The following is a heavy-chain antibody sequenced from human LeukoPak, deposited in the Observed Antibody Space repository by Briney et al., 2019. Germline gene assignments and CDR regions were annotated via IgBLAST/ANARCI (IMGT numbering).Heavy chain of an antibody. J-gene: IGHJ4*02. CDR1: GYTFTNYY. V-gene: IGHV1-46*01. Sequence: ASVRVSCKASGYTFTNYYIHWVRQAPGQGLEWLGRINPGGGDTHYAQKFQGRVTMTTDTSTSTVNMELSSLRSEDTAVYSCARELSWGFFDYWGQGTLV. CDR3: ARELSWGFFDY. D-gene: IGHD3-16*01. CDR2: INPGGGDT.